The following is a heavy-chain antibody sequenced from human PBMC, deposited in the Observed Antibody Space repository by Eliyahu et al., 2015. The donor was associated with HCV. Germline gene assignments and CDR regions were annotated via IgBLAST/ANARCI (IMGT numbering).Heavy chain of an antibody. CDR3: ARGAYRGVTAAGHNHRRFDP. Sequence: QVQLQQWGAGLLKPSETLSLTCAVYGESFRXXXXXXIRQPPGKGLEWIGEINHSGSANYNPSLKSRVTISVDTSKHQFSLRLSSVTAADTAVYYCARGAYRGVTAAGHNHRRFDPWGQGTLVTVSS. V-gene: IGHV4-34*01. CDR1: GESFRXXX. J-gene: IGHJ5*02. D-gene: IGHD6-13*01. CDR2: INHSGSA.